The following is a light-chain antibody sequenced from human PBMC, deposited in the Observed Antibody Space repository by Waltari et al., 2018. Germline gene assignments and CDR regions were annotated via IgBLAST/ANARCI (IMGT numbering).Light chain of an antibody. CDR1: QSVSSSY. Sequence: EIVLTQSPGTLSLSPGERATLSCRASQSVSSSYLAWYQQKPGQALRLLIYGASSRATGIADRFSGSGSGTDFTLTVSRPEPEDFAVYYCQQYGSAPRTFGQGTKVEIK. J-gene: IGKJ1*01. CDR3: QQYGSAPRT. CDR2: GAS. V-gene: IGKV3-20*01.